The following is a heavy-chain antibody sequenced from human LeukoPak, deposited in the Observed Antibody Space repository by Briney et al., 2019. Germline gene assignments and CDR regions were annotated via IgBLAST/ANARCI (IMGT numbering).Heavy chain of an antibody. CDR2: IYYSGST. CDR3: ARGRSGSGWDYYYMDV. Sequence: SETLSLTCTVSGGSISSYYWSWIRQPPGKGLEWIGYIYYSGSTNYNPSLKSRVTISVDTSKNQFSLKLSSVTAADTAVYYCARGRSGSGWDYYYMDVWGKGTTVTVS. CDR1: GGSISSYY. V-gene: IGHV4-59*01. J-gene: IGHJ6*03. D-gene: IGHD3-10*01.